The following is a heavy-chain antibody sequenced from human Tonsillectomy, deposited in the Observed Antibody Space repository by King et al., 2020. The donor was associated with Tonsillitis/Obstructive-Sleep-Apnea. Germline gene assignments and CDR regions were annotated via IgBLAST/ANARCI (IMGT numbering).Heavy chain of an antibody. D-gene: IGHD4-11*01. J-gene: IGHJ6*03. CDR1: GESFSSNS. V-gene: IGHV4-34*01. Sequence: VQLQQWGAGLLKASETLSLTCAVYGESFSSNSWTWIRQPPGKGLEWIGEINHSGSTNNTPSVKNRVTISADSSKNHFSLKMTSVTAADTAVYYCARGRAPDNSKYLYYYYMDGWGKGTTVTISS. CDR2: INHSGST. CDR3: ARGRAPDNSKYLYYYYMDG.